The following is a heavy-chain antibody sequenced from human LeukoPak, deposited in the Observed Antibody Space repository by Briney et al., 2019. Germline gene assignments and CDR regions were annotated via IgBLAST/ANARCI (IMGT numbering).Heavy chain of an antibody. CDR2: IKSKTDGGTT. D-gene: IGHD3-3*01. CDR3: TTGKRYDFWSGYYTNNWFDP. Sequence: GGSLRLSCAASGFTFSNAWISWVRQAPGKGLEWVGRIKSKTDGGTTDYAAPVKGRFTISRDDSKNTLYLQMNSLKTEDTAVYYCTTGKRYDFWSGYYTNNWFDPWGQGTLVTVSS. V-gene: IGHV3-15*01. CDR1: GFTFSNAW. J-gene: IGHJ5*02.